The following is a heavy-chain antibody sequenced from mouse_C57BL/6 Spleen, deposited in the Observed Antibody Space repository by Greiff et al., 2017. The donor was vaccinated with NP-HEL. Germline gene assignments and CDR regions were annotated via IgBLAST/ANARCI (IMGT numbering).Heavy chain of an antibody. J-gene: IGHJ1*03. CDR2: IYPGDGDT. CDR3: ERSNYYGSSYWDFDV. D-gene: IGHD1-1*01. V-gene: IGHV1-82*01. CDR1: GYAFSSSW. Sequence: VKLVESGPELVKPGASVKISCKASGYAFSSSWMNWVKQRPGKGLEWIGRIYPGDGDTNYNGKFKGKATLTADKSSSTAYMQLSSLTSEDSAVYFCERSNYYGSSYWDFDVWGTGTTVTVSS.